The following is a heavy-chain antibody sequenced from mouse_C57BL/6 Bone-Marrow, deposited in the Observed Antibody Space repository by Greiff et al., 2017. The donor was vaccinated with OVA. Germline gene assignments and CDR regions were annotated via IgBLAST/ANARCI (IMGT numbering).Heavy chain of an antibody. Sequence: HVQLQPSWAELVKPGASVKMSCKASGYTFTTYPIEWMKQNHGKSLEWIGNIYPYNDDTKYNEKFKGKATLTVEKSSSTVYLELSRLTSDDADVYSCARPRDFDEDWFAYWGQGTLLTVSA. CDR3: ARPRDFDEDWFAY. CDR1: GYTFTTYP. V-gene: IGHV1-47*01. CDR2: IYPYNDDT. J-gene: IGHJ3*01.